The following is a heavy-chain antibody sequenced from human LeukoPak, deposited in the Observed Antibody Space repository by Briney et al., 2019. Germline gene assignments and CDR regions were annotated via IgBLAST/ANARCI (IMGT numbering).Heavy chain of an antibody. CDR2: ISSYNGNT. V-gene: IGHV1-18*01. CDR1: GYTFSSDG. J-gene: IGHJ4*02. Sequence: ASVKVSCKASGYTFSSDGISWVRQAPGQGLEWMGCISSYNGNTKYAEKLQGRDTMTTDTSTSTAYMELRSLRSDDTAVYYCARVQLERSGEPFDYWGQGTLVTVSS. CDR3: ARVQLERSGEPFDY. D-gene: IGHD1-1*01.